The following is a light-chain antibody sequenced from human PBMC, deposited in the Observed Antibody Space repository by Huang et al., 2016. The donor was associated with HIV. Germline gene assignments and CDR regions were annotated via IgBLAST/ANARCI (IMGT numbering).Light chain of an antibody. Sequence: EIVMRQSPATLSASPGERATLSCTASQSVSSNLAWYQKKPGQSHRLLIYGASTRATGIPARFSGSGSGTDFSLTISSLQSEDFAVYYCQQYNNWPRTFGQGTKVEI. V-gene: IGKV3-15*01. CDR2: GAS. CDR3: QQYNNWPRT. CDR1: QSVSSN. J-gene: IGKJ1*01.